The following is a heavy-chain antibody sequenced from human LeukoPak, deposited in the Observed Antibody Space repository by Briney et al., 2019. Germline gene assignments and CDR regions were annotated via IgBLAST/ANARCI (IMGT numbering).Heavy chain of an antibody. V-gene: IGHV3-30*02. Sequence: GGSLRLSCATSGFTFRSFGMHWVRQAPGKGLEWVAFIRYDGSNKYYADSVKGRFTISRDNSKNTLYLQMNSLRAEDTAVYYCAKEGYSSGWPGNYFDYWGQGTLVTVSS. CDR1: GFTFRSFG. J-gene: IGHJ4*02. CDR3: AKEGYSSGWPGNYFDY. D-gene: IGHD6-19*01. CDR2: IRYDGSNK.